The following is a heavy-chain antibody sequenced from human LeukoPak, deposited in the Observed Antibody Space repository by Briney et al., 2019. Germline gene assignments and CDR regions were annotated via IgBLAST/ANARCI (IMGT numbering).Heavy chain of an antibody. V-gene: IGHV1-2*04. CDR3: AAPPQDDFWSGYFL. CDR2: INPNSGGT. D-gene: IGHD3-3*01. J-gene: IGHJ4*02. CDR1: GYTFTGYY. Sequence: GASVTVSCKASGYTFTGYYMHWVRQAPGQRREWVGWINPNSGGTNYAQKFQGWVTMSRDTYIRTAYMELSRLRSDDTAVYYCAAPPQDDFWSGYFLWGQGTLVTVSS.